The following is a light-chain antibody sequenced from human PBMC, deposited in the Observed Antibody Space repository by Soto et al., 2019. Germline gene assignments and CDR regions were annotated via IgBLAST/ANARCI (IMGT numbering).Light chain of an antibody. CDR2: GNN. CDR3: QSYDSSLSGSL. CDR1: SYNIGAGYD. Sequence: QPVLTQPPSVSGAPGQRVTISCTGSSYNIGAGYDVHWYQQLPGTAPKLLIYGNNNRPSGVPDRFSGSKSGTSASLAITGLQAEDEADYYCQSYDSSLSGSLFGGGTKLTVL. J-gene: IGLJ2*01. V-gene: IGLV1-40*01.